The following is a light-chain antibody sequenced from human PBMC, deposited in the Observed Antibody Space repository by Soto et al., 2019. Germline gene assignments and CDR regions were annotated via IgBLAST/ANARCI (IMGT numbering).Light chain of an antibody. J-gene: IGKJ3*01. CDR2: AAS. CDR3: QQLWTYPLT. V-gene: IGKV1-9*01. CDR1: QDVSRS. Sequence: DTQLTQSPSFLSASVGDRVTITCRASQDVSRSLGWYQQKPGKAPKLLISAASTLHSGVPSRFSGSGSGTDFTLTISSLQPEDFATYYCQQLWTYPLTFGPGTKVDIK.